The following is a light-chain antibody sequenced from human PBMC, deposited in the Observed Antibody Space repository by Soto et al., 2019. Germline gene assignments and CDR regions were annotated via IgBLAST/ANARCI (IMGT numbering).Light chain of an antibody. J-gene: IGKJ4*01. CDR1: QTISTY. Sequence: DIQMTQSPSSLSASVGDRVTITCRANQTISTYLNWFQQKPGKAPKLLIYAASSLQSGVPSRFSGSGSGPDFTLTIRSLQPEDLATYYCQQTHTKPITFGGGVKVEI. V-gene: IGKV1-39*01. CDR2: AAS. CDR3: QQTHTKPIT.